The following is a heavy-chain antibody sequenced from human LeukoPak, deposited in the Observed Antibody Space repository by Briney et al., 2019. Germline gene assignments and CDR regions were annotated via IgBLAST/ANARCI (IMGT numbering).Heavy chain of an antibody. CDR1: GFTFSSYA. J-gene: IGHJ4*02. Sequence: GGSLRLSCAASGFTFSSYAMHWVRQAPGKGLEWVAVISYDASNKYYTDSVKGRFTISRDNSKNMLYLQMDSLRVEDTAVYHCAREEYGGVYFDYWGQGTLVSVSS. CDR2: ISYDASNK. D-gene: IGHD4-23*01. V-gene: IGHV3-30-3*01. CDR3: AREEYGGVYFDY.